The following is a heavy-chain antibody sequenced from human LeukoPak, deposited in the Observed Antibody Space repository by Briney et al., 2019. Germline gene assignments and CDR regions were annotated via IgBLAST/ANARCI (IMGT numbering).Heavy chain of an antibody. V-gene: IGHV4-59*12. Sequence: SETLSLTCTVSGGSISSYYWSWIRQPPGKGLEWIGYIHYSGSTNYNPSLKSRVTISQDTSNSQFSLKLSSVTAADTAVYYCATRGRYSSSWYGSWFDPWGQGTLVTVSS. CDR2: IHYSGST. D-gene: IGHD6-13*01. J-gene: IGHJ5*02. CDR3: ATRGRYSSSWYGSWFDP. CDR1: GGSISSYY.